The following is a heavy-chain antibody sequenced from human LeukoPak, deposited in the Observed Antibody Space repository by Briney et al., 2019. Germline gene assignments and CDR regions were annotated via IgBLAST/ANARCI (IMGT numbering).Heavy chain of an antibody. CDR3: ARGDGYNYWAH. CDR2: IKEDGTGK. V-gene: IGHV3-7*02. Sequence: GGSLRLSCAASGFTFSTYWMSWVRQAPGQGLEWLANIKEDGTGKNHVDSVKGRFTISRDNAKNSLYLQMNGLRAEDTAVYYCARGDGYNYWAHWGQGTLVTVSS. J-gene: IGHJ4*02. CDR1: GFTFSTYW. D-gene: IGHD5-24*01.